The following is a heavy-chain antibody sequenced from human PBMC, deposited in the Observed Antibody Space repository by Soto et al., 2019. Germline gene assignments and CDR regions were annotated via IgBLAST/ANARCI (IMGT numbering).Heavy chain of an antibody. J-gene: IGHJ4*02. V-gene: IGHV1-8*01. CDR3: ARARAGKIAASGY. CDR1: GYTFTDYD. CDR2: MKSNSGNT. Sequence: ASVKVSCKASGYTFTDYDINWVRQATGQGLEWMGWMKSNSGNTGYAQKFQGRVTMTRNTSISTAYMELSSLRSEDTAVYYCARARAGKIAASGYWGQGTLVTVSS. D-gene: IGHD6-13*01.